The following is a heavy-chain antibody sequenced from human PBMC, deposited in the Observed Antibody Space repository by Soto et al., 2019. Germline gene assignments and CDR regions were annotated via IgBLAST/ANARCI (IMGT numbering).Heavy chain of an antibody. V-gene: IGHV3-74*01. CDR2: INGDGSST. Sequence: EVQLVECGGGLVQPGGSLRLSCAASGFTFSSYWMHWVRQAPGKGLVWVSRINGDGSSTNYADSVRGRFTISRDNAKNTLYLQMNSLRAEDTAVYYCASKANSNSWFVGDYWGQGNLVTVSS. CDR1: GFTFSSYW. CDR3: ASKANSNSWFVGDY. J-gene: IGHJ4*02. D-gene: IGHD6-13*01.